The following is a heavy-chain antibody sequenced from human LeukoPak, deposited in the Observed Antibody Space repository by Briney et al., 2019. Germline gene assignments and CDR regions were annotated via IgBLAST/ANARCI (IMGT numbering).Heavy chain of an antibody. CDR2: IYYSGST. D-gene: IGHD6-13*01. CDR3: ATGVHGIAAAGDYYFDY. CDR1: GVSISSSNSY. V-gene: IGHV4-39*07. J-gene: IGHJ4*02. Sequence: PSETLCLTCTVSGVSISSSNSYWGWIRQPPGKGLEWIGSIYYSGSTYYNPSLKSRVTISIDTPNNQFSLKLSSVTAADTAVYYCATGVHGIAAAGDYYFDYWGQGTLVTVSS.